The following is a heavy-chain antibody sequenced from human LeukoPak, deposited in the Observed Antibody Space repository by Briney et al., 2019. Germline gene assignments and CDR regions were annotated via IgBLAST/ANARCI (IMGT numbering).Heavy chain of an antibody. Sequence: GGSLRLSCAASGFSFSDFWMSWVRQAPGKGLEWVAIIKQDGSEKYYVGSVKGRFTISRDNAKNSLFLQMDSLRAEDTAVYYCARSYYGEEYWGQGTLVTVSP. J-gene: IGHJ4*02. V-gene: IGHV3-7*04. CDR3: ARSYYGEEY. CDR1: GFSFSDFW. CDR2: IKQDGSEK. D-gene: IGHD4-17*01.